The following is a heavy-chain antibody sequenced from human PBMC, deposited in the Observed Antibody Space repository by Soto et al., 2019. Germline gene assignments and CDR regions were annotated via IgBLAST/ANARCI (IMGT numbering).Heavy chain of an antibody. D-gene: IGHD2-15*01. CDR2: IYYSGST. J-gene: IGHJ6*02. V-gene: IGHV4-59*01. CDR1: GGSISSYY. Sequence: SETLSLTCTVSGGSISSYYWSWIRQPPGKGLEWIGYIYYSGSTNYNPSLKSRVTISVDTSKNQFSLKLSSVTAADTAVYYCARGYCSGGSCYPSPHYYYYYGMDVWGQGTTVTVSS. CDR3: ARGYCSGGSCYPSPHYYYYYGMDV.